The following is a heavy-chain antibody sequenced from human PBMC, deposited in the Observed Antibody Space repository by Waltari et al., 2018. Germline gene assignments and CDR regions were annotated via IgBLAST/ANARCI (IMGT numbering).Heavy chain of an antibody. CDR3: AREEQQLHAFDI. J-gene: IGHJ3*02. D-gene: IGHD6-13*01. CDR2: MNPNSGNT. Sequence: QVQLVQSGAEVKTPGASVKVSCKASGYTFTSYDINWVRQATGQGLEWMGWMNPNSGNTGYAQKFQGRVTITRNTSISTAYMELSSLRSEDTAVYYSAREEQQLHAFDIWGQGTMVTVSS. V-gene: IGHV1-8*03. CDR1: GYTFTSYD.